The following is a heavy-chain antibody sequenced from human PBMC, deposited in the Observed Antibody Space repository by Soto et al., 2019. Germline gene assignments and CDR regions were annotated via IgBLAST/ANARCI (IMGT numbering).Heavy chain of an antibody. Sequence: PGGSLRLSCAASGFTFSSYGMHWVRQAPGKGLEWVAVISYDGSNKYYADSVKGRFTISRDNSKNTLYLQMNSLRAEDTAVYYRAKVRLRFLEWLFWNAFDIWGQGTMVTVSS. CDR1: GFTFSSYG. J-gene: IGHJ3*02. CDR2: ISYDGSNK. CDR3: AKVRLRFLEWLFWNAFDI. V-gene: IGHV3-30*18. D-gene: IGHD3-3*01.